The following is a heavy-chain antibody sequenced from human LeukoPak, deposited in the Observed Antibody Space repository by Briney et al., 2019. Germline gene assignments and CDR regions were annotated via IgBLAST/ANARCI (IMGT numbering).Heavy chain of an antibody. CDR1: GFTFSSYG. J-gene: IGHJ4*02. CDR2: ISYDGSNK. Sequence: GGSLRLSCAASGFTFSSYGMHWVRQAPGKGLERVAVISYDGSNKYYADSVKGRFTISRDNSKNTLYLQMNSLRAEDTAVYYCAKVPGPNCSSTSCPDYWGQGTLVTVSS. CDR3: AKVPGPNCSSTSCPDY. D-gene: IGHD2-2*01. V-gene: IGHV3-30*18.